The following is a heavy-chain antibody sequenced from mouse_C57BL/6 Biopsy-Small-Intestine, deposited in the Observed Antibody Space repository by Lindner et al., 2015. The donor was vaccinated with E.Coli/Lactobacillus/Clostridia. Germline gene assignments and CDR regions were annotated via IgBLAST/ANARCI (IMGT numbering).Heavy chain of an antibody. D-gene: IGHD3-3*01. V-gene: IGHV5-17*01. Sequence: VQLQESGGGLVKPGGSRKLSCTASGFTFSDYGMHWVRQAPEKGLEWVAYINYDSSTIYYADTVKGRFTISSDNAKNTLFLQMTSLRSEDTAMYYCTRELEAYWGQGTLVTVSA. CDR1: GFTFSDYG. CDR3: TRELEAY. J-gene: IGHJ3*01. CDR2: INYDSSTI.